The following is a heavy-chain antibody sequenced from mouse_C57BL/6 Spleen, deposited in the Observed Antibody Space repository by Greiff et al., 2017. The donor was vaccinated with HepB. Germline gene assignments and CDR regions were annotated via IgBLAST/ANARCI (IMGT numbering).Heavy chain of an antibody. Sequence: QVQLQQSGAELARPGASVKMSCKASGYTFTSYTMHWVNQRPGQGLEWIGYINPSSGYTKYNQKFKDKATLTADKSSSTAYMQLSSLTSEDSAVYYCARWGTTVLAPGYYAMDYWGQGTSVTVSS. CDR2: INPSSGYT. D-gene: IGHD1-1*01. CDR3: ARWGTTVLAPGYYAMDY. V-gene: IGHV1-4*01. J-gene: IGHJ4*01. CDR1: GYTFTSYT.